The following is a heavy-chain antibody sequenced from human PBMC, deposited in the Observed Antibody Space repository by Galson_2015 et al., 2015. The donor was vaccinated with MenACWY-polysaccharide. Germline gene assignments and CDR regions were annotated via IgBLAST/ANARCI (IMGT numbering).Heavy chain of an antibody. CDR1: GLTFSSYG. CDR3: ARESSRIGFPASEI. D-gene: IGHD6-19*01. CDR2: IRTVGSTT. Sequence: SLRLSCAASGLTFSSYGMTWARQAPDKGLEWVAVIRTVGSTTAYADSVKGRFTISRDNSKNTLYLEMTSLRAEDTAVYYCARESSRIGFPASEIWAQGTMVSDSS. V-gene: IGHV3-33*08. J-gene: IGHJ3*02.